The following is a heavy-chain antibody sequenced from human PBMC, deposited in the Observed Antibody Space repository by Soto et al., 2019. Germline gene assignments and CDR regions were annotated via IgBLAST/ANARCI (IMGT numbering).Heavy chain of an antibody. CDR3: VRGADVFGYNWTYVHFEV. J-gene: IGHJ4*02. CDR2: IIPAFATP. Sequence: QVQLVQSGAEVKNPGSSVNVSCKTVGGTMRSFAFSWVRQAPGQGLEWMGGIIPAFATPNHAQKFQDRVTISADESTSTVYMELRRLRSEDSALYFCVRGADVFGYNWTYVHFEVWGQGTQITVSS. V-gene: IGHV1-69*01. CDR1: GGTMRSFA. D-gene: IGHD1-20*01.